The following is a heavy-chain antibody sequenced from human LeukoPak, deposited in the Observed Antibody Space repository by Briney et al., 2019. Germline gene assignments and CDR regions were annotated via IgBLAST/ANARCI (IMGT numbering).Heavy chain of an antibody. V-gene: IGHV4-59*08. CDR3: ARQDTAKIYYYYGMDF. J-gene: IGHJ6*02. D-gene: IGHD5-18*01. CDR2: IYYSGST. Sequence: SETLALTCTVSGGSVSSYYWNWIWQPPGKGLEWIGYIYYSGSTNYNPSLKSRVTISVDTSKNQFSLKLSSVTAADTAVYFCARQDTAKIYYYYGMDFWGQGTAAIVSS. CDR1: GGSVSSYY.